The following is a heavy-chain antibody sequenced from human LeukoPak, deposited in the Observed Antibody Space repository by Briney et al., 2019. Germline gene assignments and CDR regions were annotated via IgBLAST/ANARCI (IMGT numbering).Heavy chain of an antibody. V-gene: IGHV3-23*01. Sequence: GGSLRLSCTASEFTFSNYAMTWVRQTPGKGLEWVSAISASAGTTYYADSVKGRFTISRDNSKNTLYLQMNSLRSDDTALYYCAKGGSSWSYYFDYWGQGTLVTVSS. D-gene: IGHD6-13*01. J-gene: IGHJ4*02. CDR2: ISASAGTT. CDR1: EFTFSNYA. CDR3: AKGGSSWSYYFDY.